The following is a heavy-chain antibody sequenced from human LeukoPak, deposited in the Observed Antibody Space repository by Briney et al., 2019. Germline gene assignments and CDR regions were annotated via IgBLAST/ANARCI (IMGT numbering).Heavy chain of an antibody. CDR2: IRYDGSNK. D-gene: IGHD6-13*01. Sequence: PGGSLRLSCAASGFTFSSYGMHWVRQAPGKGLEWVAFIRYDGSNKYYADSVKGRFTISRDNSKNTLYLQMNSLRAEDTAVYYCAKLEAAAGTGGIDYWGQGTLVTVSS. J-gene: IGHJ4*02. CDR1: GFTFSSYG. CDR3: AKLEAAAGTGGIDY. V-gene: IGHV3-30*02.